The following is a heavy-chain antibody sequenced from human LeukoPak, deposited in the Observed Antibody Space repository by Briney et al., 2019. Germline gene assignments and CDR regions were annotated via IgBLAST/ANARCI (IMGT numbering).Heavy chain of an antibody. Sequence: ASVKVSCKASGYTFTDYYMHWVQQAPGKGLEWMGLVDPEDGETIYAEKFQGRVTITADTSTDTAYMELSSLRSEDTAVYYCATSSPRDYCSGGSCPNWFDPWGQGTLVTVSS. CDR2: VDPEDGET. D-gene: IGHD2-15*01. CDR3: ATSSPRDYCSGGSCPNWFDP. J-gene: IGHJ5*02. CDR1: GYTFTDYY. V-gene: IGHV1-69-2*01.